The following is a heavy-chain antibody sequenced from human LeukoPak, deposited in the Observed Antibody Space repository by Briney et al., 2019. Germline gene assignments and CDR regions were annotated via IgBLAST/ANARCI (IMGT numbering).Heavy chain of an antibody. J-gene: IGHJ4*02. CDR3: AKDSYSSGWYVANFDY. CDR1: GIIFSNYW. CDR2: IKQDGSEK. Sequence: GGSLRLSCAASGIIFSNYWMSWVRQAPGKGLEWVANIKQDGSEKYYVDSVKGRFTISRDNAKNSLYLQMNSLRAEDTAVYYCAKDSYSSGWYVANFDYWGQGTLVTVSS. D-gene: IGHD6-19*01. V-gene: IGHV3-7*01.